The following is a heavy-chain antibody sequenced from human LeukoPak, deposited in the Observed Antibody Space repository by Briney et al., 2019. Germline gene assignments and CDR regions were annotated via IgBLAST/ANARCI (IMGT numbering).Heavy chain of an antibody. J-gene: IGHJ4*02. CDR2: IIPIFGIA. D-gene: IGHD2-21*02. V-gene: IGHV1-69*04. CDR3: TSERTYCGGDCYFEDSELLDY. CDR1: GGTFSNYA. Sequence: SVKVSCKASGGTFSNYAISWVRQAPGQGLEWMGRIIPIFGIATYAQKFQGRVTITADKSTSTAYMELSSLRSEDTAVYYCTSERTYCGGDCYFEDSELLDYWGQGTLVTVSS.